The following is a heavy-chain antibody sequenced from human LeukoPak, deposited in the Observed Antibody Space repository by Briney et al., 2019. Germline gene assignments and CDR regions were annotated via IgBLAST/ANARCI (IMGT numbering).Heavy chain of an antibody. CDR2: INHSGST. D-gene: IGHD1-26*01. CDR1: GGSFSGYY. Sequence: SSETLSLTCAVYGGSFSGYYWSWIRQPPGKGLEWIGEINHSGSTNYNPSLKSRVTISVDTSKNQFSLKLSSVTAADTAVYYCARRRQWELKNRYYFDYWGQGALVTVSS. J-gene: IGHJ4*02. V-gene: IGHV4-34*01. CDR3: ARRRQWELKNRYYFDY.